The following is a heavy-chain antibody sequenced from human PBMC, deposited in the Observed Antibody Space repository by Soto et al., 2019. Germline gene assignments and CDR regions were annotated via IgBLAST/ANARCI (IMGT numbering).Heavy chain of an antibody. V-gene: IGHV3-7*01. Sequence: HPGGSLRLSCTASGFTFSADWMTWVRQAPGKGLEWVANIKEDGSEKYYVDSVKGRFTISRDNSKNSLYLQMNSLRAEDTAVYYCTRNWGAYWGQGTRATVSS. CDR1: GFTFSADW. CDR2: IKEDGSEK. CDR3: TRNWGAY. J-gene: IGHJ4*02. D-gene: IGHD3-16*01.